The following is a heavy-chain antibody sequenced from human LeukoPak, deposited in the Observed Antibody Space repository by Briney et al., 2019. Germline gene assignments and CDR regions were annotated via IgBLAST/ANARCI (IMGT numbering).Heavy chain of an antibody. CDR1: GFTFSSYG. D-gene: IGHD6-6*01. CDR2: IWYDGSNK. V-gene: IGHV3-33*01. CDR3: ARDGNPIAARPSYFDY. J-gene: IGHJ4*02. Sequence: PGGSLRLSCAASGFTFSSYGMHWVRQAPGKGLECVGVIWYDGSNKYYADSVKGRFTISRDNSKNTLYLQMNSLRAEDTAVYYCARDGNPIAARPSYFDYWGQGTLVTVSS.